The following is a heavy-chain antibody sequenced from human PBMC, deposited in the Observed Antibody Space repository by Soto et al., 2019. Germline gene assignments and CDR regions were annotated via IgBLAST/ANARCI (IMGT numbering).Heavy chain of an antibody. D-gene: IGHD6-19*01. CDR3: TREPPAVAGEAGDSYYYGMDV. CDR1: VYIFTNYV. Sequence: APVRVSCKASVYIFTNYVMHWVRQAHGQGLELMGWINGVTGNKQYSQKFQGRVTITREASASTAYMELSSLISEDTAIYYCTREPPAVAGEAGDSYYYGMDVLGQGTTVTVSS. CDR2: INGVTGNK. J-gene: IGHJ6*02. V-gene: IGHV1-3*01.